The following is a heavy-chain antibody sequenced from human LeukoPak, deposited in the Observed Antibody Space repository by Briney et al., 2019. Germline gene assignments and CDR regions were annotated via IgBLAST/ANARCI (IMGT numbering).Heavy chain of an antibody. Sequence: GRSLRLSCAASGFTYSSYGMHWVRQAPGKGLEWVAVIWYDGSNKYYADSVKGRFTISRDNSQNTLYLEMNSLRAEDTAVYYCARDGEIFGVAYGMDVWGQGTTVTVSS. V-gene: IGHV3-33*01. CDR3: ARDGEIFGVAYGMDV. CDR1: GFTYSSYG. CDR2: IWYDGSNK. J-gene: IGHJ6*02. D-gene: IGHD3-3*01.